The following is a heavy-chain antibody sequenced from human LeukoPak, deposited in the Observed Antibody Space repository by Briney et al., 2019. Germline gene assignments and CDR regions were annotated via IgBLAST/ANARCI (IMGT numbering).Heavy chain of an antibody. V-gene: IGHV1-18*01. CDR1: GYTFINYG. CDR3: ATNYYDSSGYYSIDY. D-gene: IGHD3-22*01. J-gene: IGHJ4*02. CDR2: ISAYNSAYNGNT. Sequence: GASVKVSFKASGYTFINYGITWVRQAPGQGLEWMGWISAYNSAYNGNTHYAQKLQGRVTMTTDTSTNTGYMELRSLRSDDTALYYCATNYYDSSGYYSIDYWGQGTLVTVSS.